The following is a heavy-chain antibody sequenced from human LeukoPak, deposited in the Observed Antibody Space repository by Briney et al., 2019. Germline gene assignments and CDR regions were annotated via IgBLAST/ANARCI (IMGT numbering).Heavy chain of an antibody. D-gene: IGHD3-10*01. CDR3: ARDGFGELLSYWFDP. CDR2: IYTSGST. J-gene: IGHJ5*02. CDR1: GGSISSYY. Sequence: SETLSLTCTVSGGSISSYYWSWIRQPAGKGLEWIGRIYTSGSTNYNPSLKSRVTMSVDTSKNQFSLKLSSVTAADAAVYYCARDGFGELLSYWFDPWGQGTLVTVSS. V-gene: IGHV4-4*07.